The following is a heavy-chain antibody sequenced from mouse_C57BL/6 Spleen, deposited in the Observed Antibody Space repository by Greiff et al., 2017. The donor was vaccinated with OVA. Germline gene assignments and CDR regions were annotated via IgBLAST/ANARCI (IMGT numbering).Heavy chain of an antibody. CDR2: ISDGGSYT. J-gene: IGHJ2*01. Sequence: EVQLQESGGGLVKPGGSLKLSCAASGFTFSSYAMSWVRQTPEKRLEWVATISDGGSYTYYPDNVKGRFTISIDNAKNNLYLQMSHLKSEDTAMYYCARQLGQGDYFDYWGQGTTLTVSS. CDR3: ARQLGQGDYFDY. V-gene: IGHV5-4*01. CDR1: GFTFSSYA. D-gene: IGHD4-1*02.